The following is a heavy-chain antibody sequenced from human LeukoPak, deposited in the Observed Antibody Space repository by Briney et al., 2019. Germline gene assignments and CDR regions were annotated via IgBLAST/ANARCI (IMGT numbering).Heavy chain of an antibody. V-gene: IGHV4-59*08. CDR3: ARSSGESGSYYTSFDF. J-gene: IGHJ4*02. CDR2: LYYSGRT. Sequence: SETLSLTCTVSGVSINNYYWSWIRQPPGKGLEWIGYLYYSGRTNYNPSLKSRVTISVDTSKNQFSLKLNSVTAADTAVYYCARSSGESGSYYTSFDFWGQGTLVSVSS. D-gene: IGHD3-10*01. CDR1: GVSINNYY.